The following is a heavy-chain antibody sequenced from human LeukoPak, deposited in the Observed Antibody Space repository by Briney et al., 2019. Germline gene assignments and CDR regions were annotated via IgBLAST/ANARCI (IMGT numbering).Heavy chain of an antibody. D-gene: IGHD3-9*01. CDR1: GYDFNNYW. V-gene: IGHV5-51*01. J-gene: IGHJ4*02. Sequence: GESLKISCKGSGYDFNNYWIGWVRQMPGKGLEWMGIIYPGDSDTRYSPSFQGQVTISADKSISTAYLQWSSLKASDTAMYYCATHLTSRAPLDYWGQGTLVTVSS. CDR2: IYPGDSDT. CDR3: ATHLTSRAPLDY.